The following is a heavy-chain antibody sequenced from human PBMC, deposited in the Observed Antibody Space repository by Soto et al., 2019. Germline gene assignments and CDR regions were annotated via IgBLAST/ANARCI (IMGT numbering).Heavy chain of an antibody. CDR1: GYTFTGYY. J-gene: IGHJ6*02. V-gene: IGHV1-2*04. CDR2: INPNSGGT. CDR3: ARGMSPLFAVVDTDFRGGMDV. Sequence: ASVKVSCKASGYTFTGYYMHWVRQAPGQGLEWMGWINPNSGGTNYAQKFQGWVTMTRDTSISTAYMELSRLRSDDTAVYYCARGMSPLFAVVDTDFRGGMDVWG. D-gene: IGHD5-18*01.